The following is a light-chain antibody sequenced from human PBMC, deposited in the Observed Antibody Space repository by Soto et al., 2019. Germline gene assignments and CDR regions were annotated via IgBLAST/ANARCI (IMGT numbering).Light chain of an antibody. V-gene: IGLV2-14*01. CDR1: SSDVGNYNF. J-gene: IGLJ1*01. Sequence: QSALTQPASVSGSPGQSITISCTGTSSDVGNYNFVSWYQQHPGKAPKLMIYEVSNRPSGVSHRFSGSKSGNTASLTISGLQAEDEADYYCSSYTSSSSLYVFGTGTKSPS. CDR3: SSYTSSSSLYV. CDR2: EVS.